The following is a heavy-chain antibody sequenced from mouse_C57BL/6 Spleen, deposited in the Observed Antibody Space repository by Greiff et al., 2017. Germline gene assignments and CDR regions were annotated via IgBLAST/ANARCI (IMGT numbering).Heavy chain of an antibody. CDR2: ISSGSSTI. CDR3: AKKYYGWGYFDV. CDR1: GFTFSDYG. D-gene: IGHD1-1*01. V-gene: IGHV5-17*01. J-gene: IGHJ1*03. Sequence: EVMLVESGGGLVKPGGSLKLSCAASGFTFSDYGMHWVRQAPEKGLEWVAYISSGSSTIYYADTVKGRFTISRDNAKNTLFLQMTSLRSEDTAMYYCAKKYYGWGYFDVWGTGTTVTVSS.